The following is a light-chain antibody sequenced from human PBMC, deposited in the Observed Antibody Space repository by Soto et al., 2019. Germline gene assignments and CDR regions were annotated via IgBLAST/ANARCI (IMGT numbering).Light chain of an antibody. Sequence: DIQMTQSPSFVSASVGARVTITCRASQDISSWLVWYQQKPGKAPKLLIHVTSGLQSGVPSRFSGSGSGTDFTLTISNLQSEDFATYYCQQANSFPLTFGGGTKVEIK. J-gene: IGKJ4*02. CDR3: QQANSFPLT. CDR2: VTS. CDR1: QDISSW. V-gene: IGKV1-12*01.